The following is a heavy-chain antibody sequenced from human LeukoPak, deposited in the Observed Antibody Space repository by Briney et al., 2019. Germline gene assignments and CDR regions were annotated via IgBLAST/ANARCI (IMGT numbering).Heavy chain of an antibody. D-gene: IGHD6-6*01. V-gene: IGHV1-2*07. J-gene: IGHJ6*03. CDR1: VYTFTCYY. Sequence: ASVKVSCKASVYTFTCYYMHWVRQAPGQGLEWMGWINPNSGGTNVAHKFQDRGTMTGDTSISTAYMELSRLRSDDPAVYYCARGAFSSSSGYKYYYMDVWGKGTTVTVSS. CDR3: ARGAFSSSSGYKYYYMDV. CDR2: INPNSGGT.